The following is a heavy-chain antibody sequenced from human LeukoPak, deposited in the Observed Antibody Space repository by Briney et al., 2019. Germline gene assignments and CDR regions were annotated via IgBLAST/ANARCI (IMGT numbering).Heavy chain of an antibody. Sequence: SETLSLTCTVSGGSISSSSYYWGWIRQPPGKGLEWIGSIYYSGSTYYNPSLKSRVTISVDTSKNQFSLKLSSVTAADTAVYYLARQNSQGLLLRAPNFFDYWGQGTLGT. CDR1: GGSISSSSYY. V-gene: IGHV4-39*01. D-gene: IGHD3-22*01. CDR2: IYYSGST. CDR3: ARQNSQGLLLRAPNFFDY. J-gene: IGHJ4*02.